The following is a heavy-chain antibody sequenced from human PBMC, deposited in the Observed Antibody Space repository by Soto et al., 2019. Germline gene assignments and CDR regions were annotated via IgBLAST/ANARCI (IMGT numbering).Heavy chain of an antibody. CDR2: INHLETT. CDR3: ARGGGSDSFDY. V-gene: IGHV4-30-2*01. J-gene: IGHJ4*02. D-gene: IGHD1-26*01. CDR1: GASITYGGFS. Sequence: SETLSLTCTVSGASITYGGFSWSWIRQTPGKGLEWIGYINHLETTFYNPSFESRLSLSIDRAKNQFSLNLNSMSAADRAVYFCARGGGSDSFDYWGQGILVTVSS.